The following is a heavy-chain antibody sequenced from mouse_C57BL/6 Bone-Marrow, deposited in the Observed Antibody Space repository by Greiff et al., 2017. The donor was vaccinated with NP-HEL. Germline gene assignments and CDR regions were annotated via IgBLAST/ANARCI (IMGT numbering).Heavy chain of an antibody. CDR1: GFNIKDDY. CDR3: TTAGTDY. CDR2: IDPENGDT. V-gene: IGHV14-4*01. J-gene: IGHJ2*01. D-gene: IGHD4-1*01. Sequence: VQLQQSGAELVRPGASVKLSCTASGFNIKDDYMHWVKQRHEQGLEWIGWIDPENGDTEYASKFQGKATITADTSSNTAYLQLSSLTSEDTAVYYCTTAGTDYWGQGTTLTVSS.